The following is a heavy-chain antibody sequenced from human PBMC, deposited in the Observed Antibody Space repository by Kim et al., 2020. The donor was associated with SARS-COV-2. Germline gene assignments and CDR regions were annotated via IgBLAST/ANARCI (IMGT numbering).Heavy chain of an antibody. J-gene: IGHJ3*02. Sequence: ASVKVSCKASGYTFTSYGISWVRQAPGQGLEWMGWISAYNGNTNYAQKLQGRVTMTTDTSTSTAYMELRSLRSDDTAVYYCARVPYSSSWYSPDAFDIWGQGTMVTVSS. V-gene: IGHV1-18*01. CDR2: ISAYNGNT. CDR1: GYTFTSYG. D-gene: IGHD6-13*01. CDR3: ARVPYSSSWYSPDAFDI.